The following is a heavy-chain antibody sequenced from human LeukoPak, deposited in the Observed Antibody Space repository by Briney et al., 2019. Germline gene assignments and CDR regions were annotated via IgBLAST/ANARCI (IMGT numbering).Heavy chain of an antibody. CDR2: INHSGST. J-gene: IGHJ3*02. CDR3: ARDSSSWLDAFDI. Sequence: PSETLSLTCAVYGGSFSGYYWSWIRQPPGKGLEWIGEINHSGSTNYNPSLKSRVTISVDTSKNQFSLKLSSVTAADTAVYYCARDSSSWLDAFDIWGQGTMVTVSS. CDR1: GGSFSGYY. V-gene: IGHV4-34*01. D-gene: IGHD6-13*01.